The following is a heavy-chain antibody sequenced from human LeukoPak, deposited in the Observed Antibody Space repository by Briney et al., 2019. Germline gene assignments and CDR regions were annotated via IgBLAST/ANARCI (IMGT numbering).Heavy chain of an antibody. V-gene: IGHV1-69*05. J-gene: IGHJ4*02. CDR1: GGTFSSYA. CDR2: IIPIFGTA. CDR3: ARYYSSGSSPFDY. D-gene: IGHD3-22*01. Sequence: SVKVSCKASGGTFSSYAISWVRQAPGQGLEWMGRIIPIFGTANYAQKFQGRVTITTDESTSTAYMELSSLRSEDTAVYYCARYYSSGSSPFDYWGQGTLVTVSS.